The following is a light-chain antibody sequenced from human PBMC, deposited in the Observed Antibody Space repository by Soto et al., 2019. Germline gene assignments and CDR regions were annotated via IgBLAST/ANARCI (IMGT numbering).Light chain of an antibody. CDR1: SSNIGSNT. V-gene: IGLV1-44*01. CDR2: NNN. CDR3: ATWDDSLNGWV. J-gene: IGLJ3*02. Sequence: QSALTQPPSASGTPGQRVTISCSGSSSNIGSNTVSWYQQVPGTAPKLLIYNNNQRPSGVPDRFSGSKSGTSASLAISGLQSEVEAEYYCATWDDSLNGWVFGGGTKLTVL.